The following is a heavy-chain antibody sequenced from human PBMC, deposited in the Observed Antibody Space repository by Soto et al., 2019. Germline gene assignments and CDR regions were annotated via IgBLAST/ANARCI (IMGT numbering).Heavy chain of an antibody. CDR3: ARGPAATLYYYYGMDV. J-gene: IGHJ6*02. Sequence: ASVKVSCKASGYTFTSYAMHWVRQAPGQRLEWMGWINAGNGNTKYSQKFQGRVTITRDTSASTAYMELSSLRSEDTAVYYCARGPAATLYYYYGMDVWGQGTTVTVSS. CDR2: INAGNGNT. D-gene: IGHD2-2*01. V-gene: IGHV1-3*01. CDR1: GYTFTSYA.